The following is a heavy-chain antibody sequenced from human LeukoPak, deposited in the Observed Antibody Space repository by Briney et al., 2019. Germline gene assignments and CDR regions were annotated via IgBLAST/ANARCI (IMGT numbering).Heavy chain of an antibody. CDR3: TRDGNYFNTYYYDVFDA. D-gene: IGHD2-8*01. Sequence: GGSLMLSCVASGFTFSIYWMTWVRQAPGKGLGWVANIRGDGSRTYYVDSAKRRFTISRDNAKNSLYLQLNSRRADDTALYYCTRDGNYFNTYYYDVFDAWGKGTRFTASP. J-gene: IGHJ3*01. V-gene: IGHV3-7*01. CDR1: GFTFSIYW. CDR2: IRGDGSRT.